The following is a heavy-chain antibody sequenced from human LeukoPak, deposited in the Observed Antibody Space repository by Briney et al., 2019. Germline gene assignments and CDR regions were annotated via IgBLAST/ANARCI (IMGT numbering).Heavy chain of an antibody. D-gene: IGHD2-8*01. CDR3: AKNGPLPSLATSRMFYFDY. CDR1: GFTFSSYG. V-gene: IGHV3-30*02. Sequence: PGGSLRLSCAASGFTFSSYGMHWVRQAPGKGLEWVAFIRYDGSNKYYADSVKGRFTISRDNSKNTLYLQMNSLRAEDTAVYYCAKNGPLPSLATSRMFYFDYWGQGTLVTVSS. CDR2: IRYDGSNK. J-gene: IGHJ4*02.